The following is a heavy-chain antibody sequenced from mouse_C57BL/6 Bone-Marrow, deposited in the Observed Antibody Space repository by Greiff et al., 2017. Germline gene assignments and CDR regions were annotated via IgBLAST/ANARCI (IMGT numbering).Heavy chain of an antibody. CDR1: GFNIKDDY. J-gene: IGHJ2*01. CDR3: TTDYGSIWDYFDY. V-gene: IGHV14-4*01. D-gene: IGHD1-1*01. CDR2: IDPENGDT. Sequence: EVQLQQSGAELVRPGASVKLSCTASGFNIKDDYMHWVKQRPEQGLEWIGWIDPENGDTEYASKFQGKATITADTSSNTAYLQLSSLTSEDTAVYYCTTDYGSIWDYFDYWGQGTTLTVSS.